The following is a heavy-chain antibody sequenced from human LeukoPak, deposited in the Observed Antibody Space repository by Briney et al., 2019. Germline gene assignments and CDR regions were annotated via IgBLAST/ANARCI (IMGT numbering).Heavy chain of an antibody. D-gene: IGHD3-22*01. Sequence: PGGSLRLSCAASGFIFSSYSMNWVRQAPGKGLEWVSYISSSGSTIYYADPVKGRFSISRDNAKNSLYLQMNRLRAEDTAVYYCARDLYGYDSSGSSPLFDYWGQGTLVTVSS. CDR3: ARDLYGYDSSGSSPLFDY. V-gene: IGHV3-48*03. J-gene: IGHJ4*02. CDR2: ISSSGSTI. CDR1: GFIFSSYS.